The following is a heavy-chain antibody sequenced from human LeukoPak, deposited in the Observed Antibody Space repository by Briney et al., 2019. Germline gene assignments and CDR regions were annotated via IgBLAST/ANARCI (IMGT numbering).Heavy chain of an antibody. CDR1: GYTFTSYD. D-gene: IGHD6-13*01. CDR3: ATGNSRTSSDFDY. CDR2: MNPNSANT. J-gene: IGHJ4*02. V-gene: IGHV1-8*03. Sequence: ASVKVSCKASGYTFTSYDINWVRQATGQGLEWMGWMNPNSANTGYAQKFQGRVTISRNTSISTAYMELSSLRSEDTAVYYCATGNSRTSSDFDYWGQGTLVTVSS.